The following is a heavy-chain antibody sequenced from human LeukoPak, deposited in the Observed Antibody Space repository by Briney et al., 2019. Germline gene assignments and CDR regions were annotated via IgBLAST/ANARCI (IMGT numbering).Heavy chain of an antibody. CDR2: ISSSSYI. Sequence: PGGSLRLSCAASGFTFSSYSMNWVRQAPGKGLEWVSSISSSSYIYYADSVKGRFTISRDNAKNSLYLQMNSLRAEDTAVYYCAREGDSSGYYSSAYYFDYWGQGTLVTVSS. V-gene: IGHV3-21*01. J-gene: IGHJ4*02. CDR1: GFTFSSYS. CDR3: AREGDSSGYYSSAYYFDY. D-gene: IGHD3-22*01.